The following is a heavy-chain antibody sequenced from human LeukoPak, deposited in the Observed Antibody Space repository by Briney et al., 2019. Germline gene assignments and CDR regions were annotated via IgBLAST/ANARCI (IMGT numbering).Heavy chain of an antibody. J-gene: IGHJ4*02. CDR2: LYDSGRT. V-gene: IGHV4-39*01. CDR3: ARPRMDSSGYYYWYFDY. Sequence: SSEPLSLTCTVSGGSISSSSYYWGWIRQPPGTGLEWNGKLYDSGRTYYNPSLKSRVTISVDTSKTQFSLKLSSVTAADTAVYYCARPRMDSSGYYYWYFDYWGQGTLVTVSS. CDR1: GGSISSSSYY. D-gene: IGHD3-22*01.